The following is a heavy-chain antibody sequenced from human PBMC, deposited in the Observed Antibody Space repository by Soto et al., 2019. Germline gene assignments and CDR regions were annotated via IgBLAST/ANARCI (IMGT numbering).Heavy chain of an antibody. V-gene: IGHV1-18*04. CDR1: GYTFTSYY. CDR2: ISAYNGNT. J-gene: IGHJ3*02. CDR3: ARENLGYCSSTSCYYIDI. Sequence: GXSVKVSFNASGYTFTSYYIHLVRQTPGQGLEWMGWISAYNGNTNYAQKLQGRVTMTTDTSTSTAYMELRSLRSDDTDVYYCARENLGYCSSTSCYYIDIWGQGTMVTVSS. D-gene: IGHD2-2*01.